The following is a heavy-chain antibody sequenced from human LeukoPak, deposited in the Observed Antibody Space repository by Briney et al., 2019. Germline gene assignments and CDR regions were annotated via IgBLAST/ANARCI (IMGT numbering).Heavy chain of an antibody. CDR1: GFTFTTYA. Sequence: PGGSLRLFCAASGFTFTTYAMIWVRRAPGMGLEWVSCISGSGDATYYADSVKGRFTISRDNSENTVYLQVRSLRADDTAVYYCARLSGTYGTTSRVLDYWGQGALVTVSS. CDR3: ARLSGTYGTTSRVLDY. J-gene: IGHJ4*02. CDR2: ISGSGDAT. D-gene: IGHD1-1*01. V-gene: IGHV3-23*01.